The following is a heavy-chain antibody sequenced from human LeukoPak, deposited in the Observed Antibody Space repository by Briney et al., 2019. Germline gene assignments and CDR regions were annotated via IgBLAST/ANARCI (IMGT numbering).Heavy chain of an antibody. Sequence: GGSLRLSCAASGFTFSSYAMSSVRQAPGKGLEWVSAISGSGGSTYYADSMKGRFTISRDNPKNTLYLQMNSLRAEDTAVYYCAKLVGATVNYYYYYMDVWGKGTTVTVSS. V-gene: IGHV3-23*01. CDR2: ISGSGGST. CDR1: GFTFSSYA. J-gene: IGHJ6*03. D-gene: IGHD1-26*01. CDR3: AKLVGATVNYYYYYMDV.